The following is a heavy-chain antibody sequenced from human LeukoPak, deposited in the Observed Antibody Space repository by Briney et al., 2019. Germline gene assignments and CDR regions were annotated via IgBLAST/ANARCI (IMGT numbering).Heavy chain of an antibody. D-gene: IGHD3-10*01. Sequence: PSETLSLTCTVSGGSISGGGNYWSWIRQPAGKGLEWIGRIYTSGNTNYNPSLESRATISVDTSKSQFSLEMGSVTASDTGVYYCARERLAMVRGVIPKEAWGWFDPWGQGTLVTVSS. CDR2: IYTSGNT. CDR1: GGSISGGGNY. J-gene: IGHJ5*02. V-gene: IGHV4-61*02. CDR3: ARERLAMVRGVIPKEAWGWFDP.